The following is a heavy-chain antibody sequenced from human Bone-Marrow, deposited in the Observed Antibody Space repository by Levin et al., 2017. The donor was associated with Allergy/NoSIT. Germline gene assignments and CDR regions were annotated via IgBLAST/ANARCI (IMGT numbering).Heavy chain of an antibody. Sequence: NPSETLSLTCTVSGGSISSSGYSWGWIRQPPGKGLDWIGSIYYSGSTYYNPSLQSRVTISLDTSKNQFSLNLNSVTAADTAVYYCAGGIRYSGTTGNPIWFDPWGQGTPVTVSS. CDR2: IYYSGST. CDR1: GGSISSSGYS. D-gene: IGHD1-1*01. V-gene: IGHV4-39*07. CDR3: AGGIRYSGTTGNPIWFDP. J-gene: IGHJ5*02.